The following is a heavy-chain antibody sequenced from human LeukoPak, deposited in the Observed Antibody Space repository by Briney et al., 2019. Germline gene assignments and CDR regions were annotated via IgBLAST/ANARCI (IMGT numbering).Heavy chain of an antibody. CDR1: GYTFTSYG. CDR3: ARDKGLDDFWSGYWRYYYYYGMDV. Sequence: GASVKVSCKASGYTFTSYGISWVRQAPGQGLEWMGWISAYNGNTNYAQKLQGRVTMTTDTSTSTAYMELRSLRSDDTAVYYCARDKGLDDFWSGYWRYYYYYGMDVWGQGTTVTVSS. J-gene: IGHJ6*02. D-gene: IGHD3-3*01. V-gene: IGHV1-18*01. CDR2: ISAYNGNT.